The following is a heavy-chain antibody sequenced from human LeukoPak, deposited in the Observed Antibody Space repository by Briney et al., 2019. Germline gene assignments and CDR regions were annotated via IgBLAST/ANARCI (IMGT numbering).Heavy chain of an antibody. CDR2: IWYDGSNK. Sequence: PGGSLRLSCAASGFTFSSYGMHWVRQAPGKGLEWVAVIWYDGSNKYYADSVKGRFTISRDNSKNTLYLQMNSLRAEDTAVYYCARDEGVRVLWFGELGKHTEYYFDYWGQGTLVTVSS. D-gene: IGHD3-10*01. V-gene: IGHV3-33*01. CDR3: ARDEGVRVLWFGELGKHTEYYFDY. J-gene: IGHJ4*02. CDR1: GFTFSSYG.